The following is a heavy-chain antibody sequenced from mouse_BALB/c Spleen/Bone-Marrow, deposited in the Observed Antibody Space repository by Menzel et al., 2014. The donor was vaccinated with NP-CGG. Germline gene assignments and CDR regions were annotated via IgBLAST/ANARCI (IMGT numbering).Heavy chain of an antibody. CDR1: GYAFTNYL. D-gene: IGHD2-2*01. CDR3: ARDWLPPFAY. Sequence: QVQLQQSGAELVRPGTSVKVSCKASGYAFTNYLIEWVKQRPGQGLEWIGMINPGSNNTNYNEKFKGKATLTADKSSRTAYMQLSSLTSDDSAVYFCARDWLPPFAYWGQGTLVTVST. J-gene: IGHJ3*01. V-gene: IGHV1-54*01. CDR2: INPGSNNT.